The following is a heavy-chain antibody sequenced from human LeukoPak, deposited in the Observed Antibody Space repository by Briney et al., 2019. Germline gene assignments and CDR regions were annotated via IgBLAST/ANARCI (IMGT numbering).Heavy chain of an antibody. Sequence: SETLSLTCTVSGYSISSGYYWGWIRQPPGKGLEWIGSIYHSGSTYYNPSLKSRVTISVDTSKNQFSLKLSSVTAADTAVYYCARVQAAAGIIWGQGTLVTVSS. CDR1: GYSISSGYY. CDR2: IYHSGST. V-gene: IGHV4-38-2*02. D-gene: IGHD6-13*01. CDR3: ARVQAAAGII. J-gene: IGHJ4*02.